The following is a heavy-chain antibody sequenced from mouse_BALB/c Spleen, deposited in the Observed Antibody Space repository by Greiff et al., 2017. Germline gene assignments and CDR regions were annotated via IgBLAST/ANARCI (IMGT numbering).Heavy chain of an antibody. D-gene: IGHD6-5*01. CDR3: ARDRGLAYDGDAMDY. Sequence: QVQLKESGPGLVAPSQSLSITCTVSGFSLTSYGVHWVRQPPGKGLEWLGVIWAGGSTNYNSALMSRLSISKDNSKSQVFLKMNSLQTDDTAMYYCARDRGLAYDGDAMDYWGQGTSVTVSS. CDR2: IWAGGST. J-gene: IGHJ4*01. V-gene: IGHV2-9*02. CDR1: GFSLTSYG.